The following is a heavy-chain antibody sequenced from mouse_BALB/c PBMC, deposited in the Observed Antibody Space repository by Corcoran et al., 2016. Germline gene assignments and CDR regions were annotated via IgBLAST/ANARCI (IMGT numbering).Heavy chain of an antibody. CDR1: GYSFTGYY. V-gene: IGHV1S34*01. Sequence: LVKTGASVKISCKASGYSFTGYYMHWVKQSHGKSLEWIGYISCYNGATSYNQKFKGKATFTVDTSSNTAYMQFNSLTSEDSAVYYCARDDYYGSSYPDYWGQGTTLTVSS. CDR2: ISCYNGAT. J-gene: IGHJ2*01. D-gene: IGHD1-1*01. CDR3: ARDDYYGSSYPDY.